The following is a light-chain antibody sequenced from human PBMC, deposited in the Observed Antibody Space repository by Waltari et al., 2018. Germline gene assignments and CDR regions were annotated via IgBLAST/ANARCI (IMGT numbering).Light chain of an antibody. CDR3: QQYGSSIMYT. J-gene: IGKJ2*01. CDR2: GAS. CDR1: QSLTKRY. Sequence: VLTQSPGTLSLSPGEIATLPCRASQSLTKRYLAWYQQKPGQAPRLVIYGASSRAAGIPDRFSGSGSGTDFTLTISRLEPEDCAVYYCQQYGSSIMYTFGQGTKLEIK. V-gene: IGKV3-20*01.